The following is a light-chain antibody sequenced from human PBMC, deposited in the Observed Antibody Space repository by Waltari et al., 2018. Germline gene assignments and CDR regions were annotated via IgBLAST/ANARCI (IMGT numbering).Light chain of an antibody. J-gene: IGKJ2*01. Sequence: DVVMTQSPLSLPVTLGQPASISCKSSESLVHSDGKTHLNWLQQRPGQSPRRLIYRVSNRDSGVPDRFSGGGSGTDFTLKISRVEAEDIGVYYCMQGTHWPYTFGHGTKLDIK. CDR2: RVS. V-gene: IGKV2-30*02. CDR3: MQGTHWPYT. CDR1: ESLVHSDGKTH.